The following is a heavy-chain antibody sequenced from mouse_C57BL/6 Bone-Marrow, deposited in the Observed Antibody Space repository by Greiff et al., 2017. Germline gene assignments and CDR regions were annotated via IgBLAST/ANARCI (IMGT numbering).Heavy chain of an antibody. Sequence: QVQLKQPGAELVKPGASVKLSCKASGYTFTSYWMQWVKQRPGQGLEWIGEIDPSDSYTNYNQKFKGKATLTVDTSSSTAYMQLSSLTSEDSAVYYCARDGYEFAYWGQGTLVTVSA. J-gene: IGHJ3*01. D-gene: IGHD2-2*01. CDR3: ARDGYEFAY. CDR1: GYTFTSYW. CDR2: IDPSDSYT. V-gene: IGHV1-50*01.